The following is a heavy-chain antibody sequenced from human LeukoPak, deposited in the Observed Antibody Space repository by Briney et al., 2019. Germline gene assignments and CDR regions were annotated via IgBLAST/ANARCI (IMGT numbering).Heavy chain of an antibody. Sequence: GGSLRFSCVASGFNFSNYWMSWVRQAPVEGLEWVANIKQDGSEKYYVDSVEGRFTISRDNAKNSLFLQMNSLRAEDTAVYYCARDLKDIVVVPAATRYSVWFGELYYWGQGTLVTVSS. D-gene: IGHD2-2*01. CDR3: ARDLKDIVVVPAATRYSVWFGELYY. CDR2: IKQDGSEK. V-gene: IGHV3-7*01. CDR1: GFNFSNYW. J-gene: IGHJ4*02.